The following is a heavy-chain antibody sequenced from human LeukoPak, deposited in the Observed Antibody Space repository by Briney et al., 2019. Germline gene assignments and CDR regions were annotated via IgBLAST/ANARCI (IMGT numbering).Heavy chain of an antibody. D-gene: IGHD3-22*01. CDR2: ISGSGGST. Sequence: GGSLRLSCAASGFTFSSYAMSWVRQAPGKGLEWVSAISGSGGSTYYADSVKGRFTISRDNSKNTLYLQMNSLRAEDTAVYYCAKNSHGYSSGYNDYWGQGTLVTVSS. J-gene: IGHJ4*02. CDR1: GFTFSSYA. V-gene: IGHV3-23*01. CDR3: AKNSHGYSSGYNDY.